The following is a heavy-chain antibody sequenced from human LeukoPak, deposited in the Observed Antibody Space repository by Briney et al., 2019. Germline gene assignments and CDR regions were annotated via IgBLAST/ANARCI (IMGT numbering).Heavy chain of an antibody. CDR2: IWYDGSNK. D-gene: IGHD4-17*01. V-gene: IGHV3-33*01. CDR3: ASGVADYGDYVWYYFDY. J-gene: IGHJ4*02. CDR1: GFTFSSYG. Sequence: GGSLRLSCPASGFTFSSYGMHWVRQAPGKGLEWVAVIWYDGSNKYYADSVKGRFTISRDNSKNTLYLQMNSLRAEDTAVYYCASGVADYGDYVWYYFDYWGQGTLVTVSS.